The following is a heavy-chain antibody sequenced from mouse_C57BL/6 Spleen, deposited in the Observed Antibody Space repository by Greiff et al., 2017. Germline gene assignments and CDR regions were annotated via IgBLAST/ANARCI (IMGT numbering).Heavy chain of an antibody. D-gene: IGHD2-5*01. CDR3: ARRNSNFRYCDV. CDR1: GYTFTSSW. V-gene: IGHV1-64*01. CDR2: IHPNSGST. J-gene: IGHJ1*03. Sequence: QVQLQQPGAELVKPGASVKLSCKASGYTFTSSWMHWVKQRPGQGLEWIGMIHPNSGSTNYNEQFKSKATLTVDTSSITAYMQLSSLASEDSAVYYSARRNSNFRYCDVWGTETTVTVSS.